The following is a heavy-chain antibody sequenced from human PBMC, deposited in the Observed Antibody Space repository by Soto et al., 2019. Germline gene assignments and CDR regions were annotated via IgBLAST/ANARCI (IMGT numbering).Heavy chain of an antibody. CDR1: GYTLSNYA. Sequence: QVQVVQSGAEVKKPGASVKVSCKASGYTLSNYAMHWVRQAPGQRLEWMGWINAGNGDIKYSQKFQGRVSITRDTTENTAYMELSSLRFEDTAVYYCARGAEGRAAAGMVSWGQGTLVTVSS. CDR2: INAGNGDI. CDR3: ARGAEGRAAAGMVS. V-gene: IGHV1-3*01. D-gene: IGHD6-13*01. J-gene: IGHJ5*02.